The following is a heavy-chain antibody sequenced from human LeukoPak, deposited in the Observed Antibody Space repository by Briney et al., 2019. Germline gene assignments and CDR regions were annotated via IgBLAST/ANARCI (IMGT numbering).Heavy chain of an antibody. D-gene: IGHD3-22*01. CDR2: ISYDGSNE. V-gene: IGHV3-30*18. CDR3: AKYLSINYYDSSGYTDAFDI. J-gene: IGHJ3*02. CDR1: GFTFSSYG. Sequence: GGSLRLSCAASGFTFSSYGMHWVRQAPGKGLEWVAVISYDGSNENYADSVKGRFTISRDNSKNTLYLQMNSLRAEDTAVYYCAKYLSINYYDSSGYTDAFDIWGQGTMVTVSS.